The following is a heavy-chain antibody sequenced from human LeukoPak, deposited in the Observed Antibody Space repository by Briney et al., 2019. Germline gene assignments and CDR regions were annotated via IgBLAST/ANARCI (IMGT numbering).Heavy chain of an antibody. CDR3: ARSTVVTPVIDY. J-gene: IGHJ4*02. Sequence: RSGGSLRLSCAASGFTFSSYSMNWVRQAPGKGLEWVSSISSSSSHIYYADSVKGRFTISRDNAKNSLYLQMNSLRAEDTAVYYCARSTVVTPVIDYWGQGTLVTVSS. CDR1: GFTFSSYS. V-gene: IGHV3-21*01. CDR2: ISSSSSHI. D-gene: IGHD4-17*01.